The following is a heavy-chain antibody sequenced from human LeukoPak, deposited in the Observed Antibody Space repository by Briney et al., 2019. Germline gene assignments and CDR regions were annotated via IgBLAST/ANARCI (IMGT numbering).Heavy chain of an antibody. CDR1: GHTFTNYG. V-gene: IGHV1-18*01. CDR3: ARTCSSTTCHVIY. CDR2: ISAYNGNT. Sequence: ASVKVSCRASGHTFTNYGITWVRQAPGQGLEWMGWISAYNGNTNYAQKLQGRVTMTTDTSTSTAYMELRSLRSDDTAVYYCARTCSSTTCHVIYWGQGTLVTVSS. J-gene: IGHJ4*02. D-gene: IGHD2-2*01.